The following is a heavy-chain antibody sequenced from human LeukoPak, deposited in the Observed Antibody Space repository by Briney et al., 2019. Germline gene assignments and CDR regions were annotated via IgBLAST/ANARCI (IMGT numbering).Heavy chain of an antibody. Sequence: GGSLRLSCAASGFTFNSHAMAWVRQAPGKGLEWVSAISGSGGRTYDADSVKGRFTISRDNSKNTLYLQMNSLRAEDTAVYYCAKWGCSGGSCYPFDYWGQGTLVTVSS. D-gene: IGHD2-15*01. V-gene: IGHV3-23*01. J-gene: IGHJ4*02. CDR3: AKWGCSGGSCYPFDY. CDR1: GFTFNSHA. CDR2: ISGSGGRT.